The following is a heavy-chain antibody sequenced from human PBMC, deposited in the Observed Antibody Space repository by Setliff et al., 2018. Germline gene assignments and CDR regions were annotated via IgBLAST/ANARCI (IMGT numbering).Heavy chain of an antibody. V-gene: IGHV4-30-4*08. CDR1: GGSISSGDYY. CDR3: ARADYGDYGNWFDP. CDR2: IFYSGST. J-gene: IGHJ5*02. Sequence: PSETLSLTCTVSGGSISSGDYYWSWMRQPPGKGLEWIGYIFYSGSTYCNPSLKSRVTISVDTPKNQFSLKLSSVTAADTAVYYCARADYGDYGNWFDPWGQGTLVTVSS. D-gene: IGHD4-17*01.